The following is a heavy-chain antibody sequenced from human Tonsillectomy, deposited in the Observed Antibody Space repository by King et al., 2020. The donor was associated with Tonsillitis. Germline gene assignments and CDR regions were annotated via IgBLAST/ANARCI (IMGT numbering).Heavy chain of an antibody. CDR2: ISSRSSFA. Sequence: VQLVESGGNLVRPGGSLRLSCAVSGFIFSDYNMNWIRQFPGKRLEGISYISSRSSFARYTDSVRGRFTISRDNAKSSLFLEMNNLRVEDTAVYYCVLFFHDTKTTRIYTYDLWGQGTLVTVSS. D-gene: IGHD3-3*01. V-gene: IGHV3-11*06. J-gene: IGHJ5*02. CDR1: GFIFSDYN. CDR3: VLFFHDTKTTRIYTYDL.